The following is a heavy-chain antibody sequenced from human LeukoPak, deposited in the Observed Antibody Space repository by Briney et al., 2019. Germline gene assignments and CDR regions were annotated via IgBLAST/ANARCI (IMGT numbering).Heavy chain of an antibody. CDR3: ARISGGVYYYYYYGMDV. J-gene: IGHJ6*02. D-gene: IGHD3-10*01. Sequence: PSETLSLTCAVCGGSFSGYYWSWIRQPPGQGLEWIGEINHSGSTNYNPSLKSRVTISVDTSKNQFSLKLGSVTAADTAVYYCARISGGVYYYYYYGMDVWGQGTTVTVSS. CDR2: INHSGST. CDR1: GGSFSGYY. V-gene: IGHV4-34*01.